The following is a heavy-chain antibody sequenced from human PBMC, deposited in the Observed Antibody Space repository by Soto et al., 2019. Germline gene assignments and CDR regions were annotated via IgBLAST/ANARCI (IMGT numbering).Heavy chain of an antibody. CDR2: IYPGDSDT. CDR3: ARSENSVNSYYYYYGMDV. J-gene: IGHJ6*02. Sequence: PGESLKISCKGSGYSFTSYWIGWVRQMPGKGLEWMGIIYPGDSDTRYSPSFQGQVTISADNSISTAYLQWSSLKASDTAMYYCARSENSVNSYYYYYGMDVWGQGTTVTVS. V-gene: IGHV5-51*01. D-gene: IGHD4-17*01. CDR1: GYSFTSYW.